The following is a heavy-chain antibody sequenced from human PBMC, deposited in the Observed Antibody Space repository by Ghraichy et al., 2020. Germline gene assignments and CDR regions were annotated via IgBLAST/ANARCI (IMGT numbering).Heavy chain of an antibody. D-gene: IGHD1-7*01. J-gene: IGHJ4*02. V-gene: IGHV3-23*01. CDR2: ISGSGGST. Sequence: GSLRLSCAASGFTFSSYAMSWVRQAPGKGLEWVSAISGSGGSTYYADSVKGRFTISRDNSKNTLYLQMNSLRAEDTAVYYCAKDQPPPTGTTCTYDYWGKGTLVTVSS. CDR1: GFTFSSYA. CDR3: AKDQPPPTGTTCTYDY.